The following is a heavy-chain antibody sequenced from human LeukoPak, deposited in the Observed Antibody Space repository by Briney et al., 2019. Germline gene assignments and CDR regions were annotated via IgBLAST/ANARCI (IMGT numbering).Heavy chain of an antibody. D-gene: IGHD6-13*01. J-gene: IGHJ4*02. CDR3: ARWYSSRKIDY. V-gene: IGHV4-59*08. CDR1: GGSISSYY. Sequence: SSETLSLTCTVSGGSISSYYWSWIRQPPGKGLEWIGYIYYSGSTNYNPSLKSRVTISVDTSKNQFSLKLSSVTAADTAVYYCARWYSSRKIDYWGQGTLVTVSS. CDR2: IYYSGST.